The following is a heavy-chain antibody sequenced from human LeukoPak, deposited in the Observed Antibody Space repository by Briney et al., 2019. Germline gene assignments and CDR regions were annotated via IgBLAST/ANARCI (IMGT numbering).Heavy chain of an antibody. CDR3: ARVSTGIAASDY. CDR1: GCTFSSYS. J-gene: IGHJ4*02. Sequence: PGGSLRLSCAASGCTFSSYSMNWVRQAPGKGLEWASSISSSSSYIYYADSVKGRFTISRDNAKNSLYLQMNSLRAEDTAVYYCARVSTGIAASDYWGQGTLVTVSS. D-gene: IGHD6-13*01. CDR2: ISSSSSYI. V-gene: IGHV3-21*01.